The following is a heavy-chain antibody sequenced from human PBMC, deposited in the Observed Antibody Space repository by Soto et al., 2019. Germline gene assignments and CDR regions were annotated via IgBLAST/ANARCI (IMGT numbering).Heavy chain of an antibody. CDR3: ARETSSSWYLYYYGMDV. CDR2: IYYSGST. J-gene: IGHJ6*02. Sequence: QVQLQESGPGLVKPSQTLSLTCTVSGGSISSGGYYWNWIRQHPGKGLEWIGYIYYSGSTYYNPSLKIRVTISVDTSKNQFSLKLSSVTAADTAVYYCARETSSSWYLYYYGMDVWGQGTTVTVSS. D-gene: IGHD6-13*01. V-gene: IGHV4-31*03. CDR1: GGSISSGGYY.